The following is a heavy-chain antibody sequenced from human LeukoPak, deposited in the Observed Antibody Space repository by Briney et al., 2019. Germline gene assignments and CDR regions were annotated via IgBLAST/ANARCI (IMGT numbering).Heavy chain of an antibody. V-gene: IGHV4-39*01. CDR2: IYYSGST. D-gene: IGHD3-22*01. Sequence: SETLSLTCTVSGGSISSSSSYWGWIRQPPGKGLECIGIIYYSGSTYYNPSLKSRVTISVDTSKNQSSLKLNSVTAADTAVYYCARQVRDSSGYYKASYFDYWGQGTLVTVSS. J-gene: IGHJ4*02. CDR1: GGSISSSSSY. CDR3: ARQVRDSSGYYKASYFDY.